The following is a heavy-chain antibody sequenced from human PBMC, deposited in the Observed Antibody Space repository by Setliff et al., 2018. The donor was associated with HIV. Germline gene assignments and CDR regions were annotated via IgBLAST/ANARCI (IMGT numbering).Heavy chain of an antibody. Sequence: PPGKGLEWIGYIYYSGSTNYNPSLKSRVTISVDTSKNQFSLKLSSVTAADTAVYYCARDGPLEGSYRYYYYYMDVWGKGTTVTVSS. CDR3: ARDGPLEGSYRYYYYYMDV. D-gene: IGHD3-10*01. CDR2: IYYSGST. J-gene: IGHJ6*03. V-gene: IGHV4-59*01.